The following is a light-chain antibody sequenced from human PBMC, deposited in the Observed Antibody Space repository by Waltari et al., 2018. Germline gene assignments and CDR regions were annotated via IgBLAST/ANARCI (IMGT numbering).Light chain of an antibody. Sequence: EIVLTQSPATLSLSPGERATLSCRASQSVSSYLAWYPQKPGQAPRLLIYDASNRATGIPARFSGRGSGTDFTLTISSLEPEDFAVYYCQQRSNWPPLTFGGGTKVEIK. CDR3: QQRSNWPPLT. CDR1: QSVSSY. J-gene: IGKJ4*01. CDR2: DAS. V-gene: IGKV3-11*01.